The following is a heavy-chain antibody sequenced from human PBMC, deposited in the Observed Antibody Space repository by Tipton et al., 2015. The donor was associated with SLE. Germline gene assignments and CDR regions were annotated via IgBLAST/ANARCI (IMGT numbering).Heavy chain of an antibody. CDR2: FSGVGGAT. CDR3: AKAGSGSYNAELDS. CDR1: GFTFSSYT. J-gene: IGHJ4*02. V-gene: IGHV3-23*01. Sequence: SLRLSCAASGFTFSSYTMHWVRQAPGKGLEWVAGFSGVGGATSYGYSVRGRFTISRDNSRRMVYLDMNSLRVDDTAVYYCAKAGSGSYNAELDSWGQGTLVTVSS. D-gene: IGHD3-10*01.